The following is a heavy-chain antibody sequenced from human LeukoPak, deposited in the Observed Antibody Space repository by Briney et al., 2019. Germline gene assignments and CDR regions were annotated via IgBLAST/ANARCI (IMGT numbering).Heavy chain of an antibody. Sequence: SETLSLTCAVSGGSISSSNWWSWVRQPPGKGLEWIGEIYHSGSTNYNPSLKSRVTISVDTSKNQFSLKLSSVTAADTAVYYCARVMTTVTTFWVGYYYYYIDVWGKGTTVTVSS. CDR3: ARVMTTVTTFWVGYYYYYIDV. V-gene: IGHV4-4*02. CDR2: IYHSGST. D-gene: IGHD4-17*01. J-gene: IGHJ6*03. CDR1: GGSISSSNW.